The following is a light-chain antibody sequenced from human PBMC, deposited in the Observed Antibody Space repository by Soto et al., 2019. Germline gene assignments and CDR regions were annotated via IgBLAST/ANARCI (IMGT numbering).Light chain of an antibody. CDR2: DVS. V-gene: IGKV3-11*01. CDR1: QSVRSY. Sequence: EIVLTQSPATLSLSPGETATLSCRASQSVRSYLAWYQQKHGQAPRLLIYDVSNRATGIPARFGGSGSGTVFTLTISSLEPEDFAIYYCQQRSISPLTFGGGTQVEIK. J-gene: IGKJ4*01. CDR3: QQRSISPLT.